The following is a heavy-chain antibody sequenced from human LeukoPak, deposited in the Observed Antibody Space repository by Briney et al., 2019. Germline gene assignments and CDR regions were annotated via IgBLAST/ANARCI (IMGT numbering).Heavy chain of an antibody. CDR3: ARWGPIPGDAFDI. V-gene: IGHV3-33*01. J-gene: IGHJ3*02. Sequence: GGSLRLSCAASGFTFSSYGMHWVRQAPGKGLEWVAVIWYDGSNKYYADSVKGRFTISRDNSKNTLYLQMNSLRAEDTAVYYCARWGPIPGDAFDIWGQGTMVTVSS. CDR2: IWYDGSNK. D-gene: IGHD7-27*01. CDR1: GFTFSSYG.